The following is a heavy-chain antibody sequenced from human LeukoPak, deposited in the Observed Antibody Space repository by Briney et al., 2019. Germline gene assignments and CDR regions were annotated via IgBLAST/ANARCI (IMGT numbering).Heavy chain of an antibody. D-gene: IGHD2-21*01. J-gene: IGHJ3*02. V-gene: IGHV3-23*01. CDR2: ISGSGGST. Sequence: GGSLRLSCAASGFTFSSYAMSWVRQAPGKGLEWVSAISGSGGSTYYADSVKGRFTISRDNSKNTPYLQMNSLRAEDTAVYYCAKDRGGWRLLHDAFDIWGQGTMVTVSS. CDR1: GFTFSSYA. CDR3: AKDRGGWRLLHDAFDI.